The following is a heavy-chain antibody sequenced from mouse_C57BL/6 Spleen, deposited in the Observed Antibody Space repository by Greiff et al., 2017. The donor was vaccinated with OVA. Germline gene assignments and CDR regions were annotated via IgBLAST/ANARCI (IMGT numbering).Heavy chain of an antibody. J-gene: IGHJ2*01. Sequence: EVQLQESGPGLVKPSQSLSLTCSVTGYSITSGYYWNWIRQFPGNKLEWMGYISYDGSNNYNPSLKNRISITRDTSKNQFFLKLNSVTTEDTATYYCARENGYSNYFDYWGQGTTLTVSS. CDR2: ISYDGSN. D-gene: IGHD2-5*01. CDR1: GYSITSGYY. V-gene: IGHV3-6*01. CDR3: ARENGYSNYFDY.